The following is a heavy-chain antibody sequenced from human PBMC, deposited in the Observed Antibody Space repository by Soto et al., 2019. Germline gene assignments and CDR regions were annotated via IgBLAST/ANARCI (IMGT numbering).Heavy chain of an antibody. D-gene: IGHD2-15*01. V-gene: IGHV3-23*01. Sequence: EVQVLESGGGLVQPGGSLRLSCEGSGFTVSSHAMTWIGQAPGKGPEWVSTVTADGGTYYADSVKGRFAMSRDTSENTLDLQMNSLGAEDTAAYYCAPHVSCSGGSCQYDAFAIRGQGTMVTVSS. CDR1: GFTVSSHA. CDR3: APHVSCSGGSCQYDAFAI. CDR2: VTADGGT. J-gene: IGHJ3*02.